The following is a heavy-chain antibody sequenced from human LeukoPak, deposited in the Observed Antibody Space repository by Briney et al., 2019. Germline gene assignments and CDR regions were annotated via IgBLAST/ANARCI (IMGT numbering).Heavy chain of an antibody. Sequence: GASVKVSCKASGGTFSSYAISWVRQAPGQGLEWMGGIIPIFGTANYAQKFQGRVTITADESTSTAYMELSSLRSEDTAVYYCARALPSSEPRRWDIVVVPAAYDAFDIWGQGTMVTVSS. V-gene: IGHV1-69*13. CDR3: ARALPSSEPRRWDIVVVPAAYDAFDI. J-gene: IGHJ3*02. CDR1: GGTFSSYA. CDR2: IIPIFGTA. D-gene: IGHD2-2*01.